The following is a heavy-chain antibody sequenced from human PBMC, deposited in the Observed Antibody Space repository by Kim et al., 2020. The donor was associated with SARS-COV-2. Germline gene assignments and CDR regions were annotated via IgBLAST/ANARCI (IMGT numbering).Heavy chain of an antibody. CDR1: GGSVSSGSYY. J-gene: IGHJ4*02. D-gene: IGHD2-8*02. CDR3: AGWRGQRYCTGGVCYFDY. CDR2: IYYSGST. V-gene: IGHV4-61*01. Sequence: SETLSLTCTVSGGSVSSGSYYWSWIRQPPGKGLEWIGYIYYSGSTNYNPSLKSRVTISVDTSKNQFSLKLSSVTAADTAVYYCAGWRGQRYCTGGVCYFDYWGQGTLVTVSS.